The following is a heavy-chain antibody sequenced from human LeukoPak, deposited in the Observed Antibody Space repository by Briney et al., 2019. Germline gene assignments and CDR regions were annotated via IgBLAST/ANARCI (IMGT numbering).Heavy chain of an antibody. D-gene: IGHD6-13*01. CDR1: GFTVSSNY. V-gene: IGHV3-7*01. CDR2: INSDGSEQ. J-gene: IGHJ4*02. CDR3: VRGGRWYGDN. Sequence: GGSLRLSCAASGFTVSSNYMGWVRQAPGKGLEWVARINSDGSEQNYVDSVKGRFTISRDNAKNSLHLQMNSLRAEDTAVYYCVRGGRWYGDNWGQGTLVTVSS.